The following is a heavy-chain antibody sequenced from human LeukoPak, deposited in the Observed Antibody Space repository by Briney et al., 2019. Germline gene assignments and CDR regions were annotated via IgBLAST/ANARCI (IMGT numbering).Heavy chain of an antibody. Sequence: GGSLRLSCAASGFTFSSYEMNWVRQAPGKGLEWVSYISSSGSTIYYADSVKGRFTISRDNAKNSLYLQVNSRRAEDTAVYYCASAPIYGVIVDYWGQGTLVTVSS. CDR2: ISSSGSTI. D-gene: IGHD4-17*01. J-gene: IGHJ4*02. CDR3: ASAPIYGVIVDY. V-gene: IGHV3-48*03. CDR1: GFTFSSYE.